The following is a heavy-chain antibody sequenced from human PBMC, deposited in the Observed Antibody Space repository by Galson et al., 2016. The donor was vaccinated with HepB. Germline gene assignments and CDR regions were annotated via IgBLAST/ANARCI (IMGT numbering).Heavy chain of an antibody. V-gene: IGHV3-7*01. D-gene: IGHD4-23*01. J-gene: IGHJ4*02. CDR1: GVTFSNYW. CDR2: IKGDGGEK. Sequence: LRLSCAVSGVTFSNYWMSWVRQAPGKGLEWVASIKGDGGEKYYLDSVKGQFSVSRDNAKRSVYLQMNSLRPEDTAVYYCATPYYGGADPHFDFWGRGTLVTGSS. CDR3: ATPYYGGADPHFDF.